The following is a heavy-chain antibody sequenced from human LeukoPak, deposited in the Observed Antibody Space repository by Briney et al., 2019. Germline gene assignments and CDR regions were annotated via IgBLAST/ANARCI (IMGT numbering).Heavy chain of an antibody. CDR3: AREDYYGYGPYTNWFDP. Sequence: SETLSLTCTVSGGSVSSGTNYWNRIRQPAGEGREWIGRIYHSGSTNYIRTLKSRVSISVDTSKNQFSLKLSSVTAANTAVYYCAREDYYGYGPYTNWFDPWGQGTLVTLSS. CDR1: GGSVSSGTNY. V-gene: IGHV4-61*02. D-gene: IGHD3-10*01. J-gene: IGHJ5*02. CDR2: IYHSGST.